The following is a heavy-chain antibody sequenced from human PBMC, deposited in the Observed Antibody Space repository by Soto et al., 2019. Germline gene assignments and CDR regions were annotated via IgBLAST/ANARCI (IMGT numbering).Heavy chain of an antibody. CDR2: IVPIYRTA. D-gene: IGHD6-13*01. CDR1: GGTFSSYR. Sequence: QVQLVQSGAEVKKPGSSVKVSCKASGGTFSSYRINWVRQAPGQGLEWVGGIVPIYRTADYAQKFQGRVTITADESARKCYMELRSLKSKDTAVYYCARDSGGKLSSSWGQGTLVTVSS. V-gene: IGHV1-69*01. J-gene: IGHJ4*02. CDR3: ARDSGGKLSSS.